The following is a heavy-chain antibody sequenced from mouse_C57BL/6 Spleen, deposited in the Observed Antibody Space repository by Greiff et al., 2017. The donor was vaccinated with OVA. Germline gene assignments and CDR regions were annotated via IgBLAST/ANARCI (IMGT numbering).Heavy chain of an antibody. Sequence: VQGVESGAELVRPGASVTLSCKASGYTFTDYEMHWVKQTPVHGLEWIGAIDPETGGTAYNQKFKGKAILTADKSSSTAYMELRSLTSEDSAVYYCTRYDYSYYDAMDYWGQGTSVTVSA. J-gene: IGHJ4*01. CDR1: GYTFTDYE. D-gene: IGHD2-4*01. V-gene: IGHV1-15*01. CDR2: IDPETGGT. CDR3: TRYDYSYYDAMDY.